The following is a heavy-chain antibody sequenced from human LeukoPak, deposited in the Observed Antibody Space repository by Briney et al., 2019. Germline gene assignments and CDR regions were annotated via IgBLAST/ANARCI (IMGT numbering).Heavy chain of an antibody. CDR3: AREQRVGPSGSLGALFASYNTYYYMDV. V-gene: IGHV1-46*01. CDR2: INPSDGAT. J-gene: IGHJ6*03. CDR1: GYTFTMYY. D-gene: IGHD1-26*01. Sequence: GASVKVSCKASGYTFTMYYIHWVRQAPGQGLEWMGMINPSDGATTYAQRFQGRVTMTRDMSTTTVYVDLRSLRSEDTAVYFCAREQRVGPSGSLGALFASYNTYYYMDVWGRGTTVTVSS.